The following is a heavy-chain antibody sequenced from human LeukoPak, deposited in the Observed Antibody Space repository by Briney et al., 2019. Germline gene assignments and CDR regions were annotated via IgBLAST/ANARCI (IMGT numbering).Heavy chain of an antibody. D-gene: IGHD5-24*01. V-gene: IGHV3-21*01. CDR1: GFTFSNAW. CDR3: ARAVGYKGFVDY. J-gene: IGHJ4*02. CDR2: ISSSSGYI. Sequence: PGGSLRLSCAASGFTFSNAWMSWVRQAPGKGLEWVSSISSSSGYIYYADSVMGRFTISRDNAKNSLYLQMNSLRAEDTAVYYCARAVGYKGFVDYWGQGTLVTVSS.